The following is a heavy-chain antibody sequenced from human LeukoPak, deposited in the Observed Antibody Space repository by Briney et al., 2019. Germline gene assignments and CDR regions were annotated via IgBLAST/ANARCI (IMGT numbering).Heavy chain of an antibody. V-gene: IGHV4-59*08. CDR1: NGSIGSYY. D-gene: IGHD3-22*01. CDR2: IFHSGST. J-gene: IGHJ4*02. CDR3: ARRRIYYHFDY. Sequence: PSETLSLTCTVSNGSIGSYYWTWIRQPPGKGLEWIGYIFHSGSTKYNPSLKSRVTISVDTSKNQFSLKLTSITAADTAVYYCARRRIYYHFDYWGQGTLVTVSS.